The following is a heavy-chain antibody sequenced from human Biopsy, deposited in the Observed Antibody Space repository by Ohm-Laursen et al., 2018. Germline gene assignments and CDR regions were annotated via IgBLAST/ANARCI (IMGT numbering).Heavy chain of an antibody. V-gene: IGHV1-69*01. CDR2: IIPIFGTA. CDR1: GGTFTNYA. CDR3: ARGEGSSWFDP. D-gene: IGHD1-26*01. Sequence: SSVKVSCNASGGTFTNYAISWVRQAPGRGLEWMGGIIPIFGTATYAQKFQGRITITADESTSTAYMELSSLTSDDTAVYFCARGEGSSWFDPWGHGTLVTVPS. J-gene: IGHJ5*02.